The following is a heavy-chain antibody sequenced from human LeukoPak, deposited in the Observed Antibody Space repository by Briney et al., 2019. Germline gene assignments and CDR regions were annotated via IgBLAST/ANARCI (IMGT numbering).Heavy chain of an antibody. D-gene: IGHD3-9*01. CDR2: ISGSGSST. J-gene: IGHJ4*02. V-gene: IGHV3-23*01. CDR3: AKDIRYSS. Sequence: GGSLRLSCAASGFTFSSYAMSWVRQAPGKGPERVSTISGSGSSTYYADSVKGRFTISRDDSKNSLYLQMNSLRVEDTAVYYCAKDIRYSSWGQGTLVTVSS. CDR1: GFTFSSYA.